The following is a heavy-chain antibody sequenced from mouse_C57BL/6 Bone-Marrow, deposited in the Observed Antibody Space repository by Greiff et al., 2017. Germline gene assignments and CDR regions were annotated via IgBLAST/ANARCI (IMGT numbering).Heavy chain of an antibody. CDR2: INPSNGGT. Sequence: QVQLQQPGTELVKPGASVKLSCKASGYTFTSYWMHWVKQRPGQGLEWIGNINPSNGGTNYNEKFKSKATLTVDKSSSTAYMQLSSLTSEDSAVYYCARTRPLLLRAYWYFDVWGTGTTVTVSS. V-gene: IGHV1-53*01. CDR3: ARTRPLLLRAYWYFDV. CDR1: GYTFTSYW. J-gene: IGHJ1*03. D-gene: IGHD1-1*01.